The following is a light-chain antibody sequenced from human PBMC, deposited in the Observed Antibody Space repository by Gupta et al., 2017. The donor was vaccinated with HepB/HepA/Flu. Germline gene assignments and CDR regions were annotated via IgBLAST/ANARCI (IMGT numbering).Light chain of an antibody. J-gene: IGKJ3*01. CDR3: QQCYSSPFD. V-gene: IGKV1-39*01. CDR1: QSISSY. Sequence: DIQMTQSPSSLSASVGDRVIITCRASQSISSYLNWYQQKPGRAPKLLIYAASSLQSGVPSRFSGSGSGTDFTLTISRLQPEDFATYYCQQCYSSPFDFGPGTKVDIK. CDR2: AAS.